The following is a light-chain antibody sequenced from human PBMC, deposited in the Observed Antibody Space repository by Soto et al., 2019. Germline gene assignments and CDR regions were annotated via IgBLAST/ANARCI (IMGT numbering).Light chain of an antibody. CDR2: GAS. CDR3: QQFVSSPLT. V-gene: IGKV3-20*01. CDR1: QTVSSSY. J-gene: IGKJ4*01. Sequence: EIVLTQSPGTLSLSPGERATLSCRASQTVSSSYLAWYQQRPGQAPRLLMYGASSRATGISDRFSGSGSGTDFTLTISRLEPEDFAVYYCQQFVSSPLTFGGWTKVEIK.